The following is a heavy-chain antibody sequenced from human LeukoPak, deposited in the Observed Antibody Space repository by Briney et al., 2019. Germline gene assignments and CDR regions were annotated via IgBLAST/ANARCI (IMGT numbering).Heavy chain of an antibody. CDR3: TTEAYYYGSGFDY. Sequence: GGSLRLSCAASGFTFSNAWMSWVRQAPGKGLEWVGRIKSKTDGGTTDYAAPVKGEFTISRDDSKNTLYLQMNSLKTEDTAVYYCTTEAYYYGSGFDYWGQGTLVTVSS. J-gene: IGHJ4*02. CDR2: IKSKTDGGTT. CDR1: GFTFSNAW. D-gene: IGHD3-10*01. V-gene: IGHV3-15*01.